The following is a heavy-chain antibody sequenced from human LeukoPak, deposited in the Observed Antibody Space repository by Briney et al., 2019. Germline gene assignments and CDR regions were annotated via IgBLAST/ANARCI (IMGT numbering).Heavy chain of an antibody. CDR1: GFTFYDYA. D-gene: IGHD3-9*01. CDR3: AKDLSMSRLLAGYYRGGGAFDY. CDR2: ISWNSGSI. J-gene: IGHJ4*02. Sequence: GGSLRLSCADSGFTFYDYAMHWVRQAPGKGLWSVSGISWNSGSIGYADSVKGRFTISRDNAKNSLYLQMNSLRAEDTALYYCAKDLSMSRLLAGYYRGGGAFDYWGQGTLVTVSS. V-gene: IGHV3-9*01.